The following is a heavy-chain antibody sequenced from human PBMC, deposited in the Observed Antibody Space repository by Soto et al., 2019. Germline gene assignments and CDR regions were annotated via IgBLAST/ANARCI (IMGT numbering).Heavy chain of an antibody. CDR3: ARLIDCSSTSCYGFDAFDI. CDR1: GYTFTSYD. D-gene: IGHD2-2*01. V-gene: IGHV1-8*01. Sequence: QVQLVQSGAEVKKPGASVKVSCKASGYTFTSYDINWVRQATGQGLEWMGSMNPNSGNTGYAQKFQGRVTMTRNTSISTAYMELSSLRSEDTAVYYCARLIDCSSTSCYGFDAFDIWGQGTMVTVSS. J-gene: IGHJ3*02. CDR2: MNPNSGNT.